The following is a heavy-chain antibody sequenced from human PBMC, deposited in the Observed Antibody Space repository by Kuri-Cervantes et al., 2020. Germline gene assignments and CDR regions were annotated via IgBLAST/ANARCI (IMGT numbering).Heavy chain of an antibody. J-gene: IGHJ5*02. Sequence: ASVKVSCKASGYTFTGYYMHWVRQAPGQGLEWMGWINPNSGGTNYAQKFQGRVTMTRDTSISTAYMELSRLRSDDTAVYYCARGYLPAAILGGLFAGASHIRFDPWGQGTLVTVSS. V-gene: IGHV1-2*02. CDR2: INPNSGGT. D-gene: IGHD2-2*01. CDR3: ARGYLPAAILGGLFAGASHIRFDP. CDR1: GYTFTGYY.